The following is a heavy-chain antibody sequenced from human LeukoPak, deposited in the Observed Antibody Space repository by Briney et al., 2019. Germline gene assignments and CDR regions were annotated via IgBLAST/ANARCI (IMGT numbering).Heavy chain of an antibody. Sequence: SVTVSCKASGGTFSSYAISWVRQAPGQGLEWMGGIIPIFGTANYAQKFQGRVTITADESTSTAYMELSSLRSEDTAVYYCAASIAADYYYYYMDVWGKGTTVTVSS. CDR2: IIPIFGTA. CDR1: GGTFSSYA. D-gene: IGHD6-13*01. V-gene: IGHV1-69*01. J-gene: IGHJ6*03. CDR3: AASIAADYYYYYMDV.